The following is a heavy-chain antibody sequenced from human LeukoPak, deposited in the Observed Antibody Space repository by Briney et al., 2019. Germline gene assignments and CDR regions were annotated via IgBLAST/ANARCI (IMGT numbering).Heavy chain of an antibody. CDR2: MNPNSGNT. V-gene: IGHV1-8*01. D-gene: IGHD2-15*01. CDR3: ARGVGYCSGGSCYSDNWFDP. Sequence: ASVKVSCKASGYTFTSYDINWVRQATGQGLEWMGWMNPNSGNTGYAQKFQGRVTMTRNTSISTAYMELSSLRSEDTAVYYCARGVGYCSGGSCYSDNWFDPWGQGTLVTVSS. J-gene: IGHJ5*02. CDR1: GYTFTSYD.